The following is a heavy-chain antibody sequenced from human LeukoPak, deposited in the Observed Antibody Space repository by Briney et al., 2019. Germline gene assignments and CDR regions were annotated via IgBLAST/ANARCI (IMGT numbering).Heavy chain of an antibody. CDR3: TKDRYCPSTNCPIDY. V-gene: IGHV3-9*01. Sequence: GGPLRLSCAASGFTFDEYTLHWVRQAPGKGLEWVSGISRNSDKVGYADSVKGRFTISRDNAKNSLYLQMNSLRAEDTAMYYCTKDRYCPSTNCPIDYWGQGTLVTVSS. CDR1: GFTFDEYT. J-gene: IGHJ4*02. D-gene: IGHD2-2*01. CDR2: ISRNSDKV.